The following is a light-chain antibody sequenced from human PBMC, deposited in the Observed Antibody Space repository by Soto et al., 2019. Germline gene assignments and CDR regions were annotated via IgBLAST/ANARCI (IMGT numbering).Light chain of an antibody. CDR2: DVS. V-gene: IGLV2-14*01. J-gene: IGLJ1*01. CDR3: CSYTTSNTRQIV. Sequence: QSALTQPVSVSGSPGQSITISCTGSSSDVGAYDHVSWYQQPPGKAPKPLIYDVSNRPSGVSNRFSGSKSGNTASLTISGLQAEDEADYYCCSYTTSNTRQIVFGTGTKVTVL. CDR1: SSDVGAYDH.